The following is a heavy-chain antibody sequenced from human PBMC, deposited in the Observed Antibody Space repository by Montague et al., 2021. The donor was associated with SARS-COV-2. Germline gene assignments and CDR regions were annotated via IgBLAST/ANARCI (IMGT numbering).Heavy chain of an antibody. CDR3: ARQAAGSCLYYGVDV. CDR1: GDSINTYY. J-gene: IGHJ6*02. CDR2: IFYTGST. Sequence: SETLSLTCTVPGDSINTYYWNWIRQPPGKGLEWLGSIFYTGSTNYNPSLKSRVTISLDTSKNQFFLKVTSVTAADTAVYYCARQAAGSCLYYGVDVWGQGTTVTVSS. D-gene: IGHD6-13*01. V-gene: IGHV4-59*12.